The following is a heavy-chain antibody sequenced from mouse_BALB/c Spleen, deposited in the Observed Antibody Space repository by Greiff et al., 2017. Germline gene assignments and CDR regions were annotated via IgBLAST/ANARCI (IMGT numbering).Heavy chain of an antibody. V-gene: IGHV1-85*01. Sequence: QVQLQQPGAELVRPGASVKLSCKASGYTFTSYDINWVKQRPGQGLEWIGWIYPGDGSTKYNEKFKGKATLTTDKSSSTAYMQLSRLTSEDSAVYFCARLRLRAMDYWGQGTSVTVSS. J-gene: IGHJ4*01. D-gene: IGHD1-2*01. CDR3: ARLRLRAMDY. CDR1: GYTFTSYD. CDR2: IYPGDGST.